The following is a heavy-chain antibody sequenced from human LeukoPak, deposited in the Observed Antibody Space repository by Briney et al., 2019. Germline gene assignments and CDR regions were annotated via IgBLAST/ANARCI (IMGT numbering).Heavy chain of an antibody. Sequence: PSETLSLTCTVSGGSIRSYYWSWIRQPPGKALEWIGYISYSGTTNYNPSLESRVTIFMDTSKNQFSLNLRSVTAADTAVYYCARHSGSYYSALDYWGQGTLVTVSS. CDR1: GGSIRSYY. CDR3: ARHSGSYYSALDY. CDR2: ISYSGTT. V-gene: IGHV4-59*08. J-gene: IGHJ4*02. D-gene: IGHD1-26*01.